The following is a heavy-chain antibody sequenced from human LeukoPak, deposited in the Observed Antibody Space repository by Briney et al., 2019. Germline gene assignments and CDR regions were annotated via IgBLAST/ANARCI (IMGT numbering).Heavy chain of an antibody. D-gene: IGHD4-23*01. J-gene: IGHJ4*02. CDR3: AKEPRLVTPFFDY. Sequence: GSLRLSCAASGFTFISYAMSWGRPAPGKGVEWVSAISGSGGSTYYADSVKGRFTISRDNSKNTLYLQMNSLRAEDTAVYYCAKEPRLVTPFFDYWGQGTLVTVSS. V-gene: IGHV3-23*01. CDR2: ISGSGGST. CDR1: GFTFISYA.